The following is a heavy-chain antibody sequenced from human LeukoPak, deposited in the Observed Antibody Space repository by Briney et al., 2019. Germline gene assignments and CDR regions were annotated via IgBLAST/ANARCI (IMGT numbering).Heavy chain of an antibody. V-gene: IGHV4-59*02. D-gene: IGHD6-13*01. CDR3: ARLGVAAAGTWFDP. CDR2: VYYSGST. CDR1: GGSVSGYY. Sequence: SETLSLTCVVSGGSVSGYYWGWIRQPPGGGLEWIGYVYYSGSTNYNPSFKSRITISVDTSRNQFSLQLSSVTAADTAVYYCARLGVAAAGTWFDPWGQGTLVTVSS. J-gene: IGHJ5*02.